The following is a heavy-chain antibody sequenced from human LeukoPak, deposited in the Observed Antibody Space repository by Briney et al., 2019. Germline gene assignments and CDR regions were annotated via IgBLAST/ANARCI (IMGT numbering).Heavy chain of an antibody. CDR3: AKFRHIVVVPAAFFDY. D-gene: IGHD2-2*01. J-gene: IGHJ4*02. V-gene: IGHV3-53*01. Sequence: PGGSLRLSCAASGFTVSSNYMNWVRQAPGKGLEWVSVIYSGGSTYYADSVKGRFTISRDNSKNTLYLQMNSLRAEDTAVYYCAKFRHIVVVPAAFFDYWGQGTLVTVSS. CDR1: GFTVSSNY. CDR2: IYSGGST.